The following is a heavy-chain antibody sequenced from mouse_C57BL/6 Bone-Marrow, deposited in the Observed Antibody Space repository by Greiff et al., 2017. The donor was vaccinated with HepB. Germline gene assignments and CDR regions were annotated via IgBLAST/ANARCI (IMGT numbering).Heavy chain of an antibody. Sequence: QVQLQQSGAELVRPGASVKLSCKASGYTFTDYYINWVKQRPGQGLEWIARIYPGSGNTYYNEKFKGKATLTAEKSSSTAYMQLSSLTSEDSAVYFCARSQLLRYPFAYWGQGTLVTVSA. CDR2: IYPGSGNT. D-gene: IGHD1-1*01. V-gene: IGHV1-76*01. J-gene: IGHJ3*01. CDR1: GYTFTDYY. CDR3: ARSQLLRYPFAY.